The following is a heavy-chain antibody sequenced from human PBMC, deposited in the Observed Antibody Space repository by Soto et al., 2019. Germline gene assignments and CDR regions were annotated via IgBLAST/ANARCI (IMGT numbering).Heavy chain of an antibody. V-gene: IGHV4-39*01. D-gene: IGHD3-3*01. J-gene: IGHJ4*02. CDR1: GDSITSTEYF. CDR2: IYYTGDT. CDR3: VSKVGGRFLEWLFDFDY. Sequence: SETLSLTCAVSGDSITSTEYFCGWIRQPPGKVLDWIGSIYYTGDTFYNPSFTSRLTISVDTSKNQFSLRLSSVNAADTAVYYCVSKVGGRFLEWLFDFDYWGQGTLVTVSS.